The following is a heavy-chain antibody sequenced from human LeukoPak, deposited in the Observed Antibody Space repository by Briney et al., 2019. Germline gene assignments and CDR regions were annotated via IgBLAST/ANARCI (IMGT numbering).Heavy chain of an antibody. CDR3: ARQSGIVVVPAAMNFDY. J-gene: IGHJ4*02. CDR1: GYTFTSYG. V-gene: IGHV1-18*01. CDR2: ISVYNGNT. Sequence: ASVKVSCTASGYTFTSYGISWVRQAPGQGLEWMGWISVYNGNTNYAQTLQGRVTMTTDTSTSTAYMELRSLRSDDTAVYYCARQSGIVVVPAAMNFDYWVQGTLVTVSS. D-gene: IGHD2-2*01.